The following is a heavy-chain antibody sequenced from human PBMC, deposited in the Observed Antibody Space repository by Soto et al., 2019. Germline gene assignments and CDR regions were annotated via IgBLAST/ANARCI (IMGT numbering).Heavy chain of an antibody. Sequence: PSETLSLTCTVSGGSISSGDYYWSWIRQPPGKGLEWIGYIYYSGSTYYNPSLKSRVTISVDTSKNQFSLKLSSVTAADTAVYYCARYYYDSSGFGLWFDPWGQGTLVTVSS. CDR1: GGSISSGDYY. J-gene: IGHJ5*02. CDR2: IYYSGST. CDR3: ARYYYDSSGFGLWFDP. D-gene: IGHD3-22*01. V-gene: IGHV4-30-4*01.